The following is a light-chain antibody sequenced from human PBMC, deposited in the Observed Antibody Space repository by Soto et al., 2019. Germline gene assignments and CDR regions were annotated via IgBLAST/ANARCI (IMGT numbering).Light chain of an antibody. CDR2: LGS. Sequence: DIVMTQSPLSLPVTPGEPASISCSSSQSLLHSNGYNYLDWYLQKPGQSPQLLIYLGSNRASGVPDRFSGSGSGTDFTLKISRVEAEDVGVYYCMQALQTPWTCGQGTKVDIK. V-gene: IGKV2-28*01. CDR3: MQALQTPWT. CDR1: QSLLHSNGYNY. J-gene: IGKJ1*01.